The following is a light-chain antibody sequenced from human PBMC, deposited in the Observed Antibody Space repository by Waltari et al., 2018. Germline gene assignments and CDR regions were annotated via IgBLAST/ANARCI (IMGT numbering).Light chain of an antibody. CDR3: QQTYIVPIT. CDR2: GAS. Sequence: DIRMTQSPSSLSASVGDSVTIACRASQSIDNFLVWYQQRPGKAPELLIHGASTLHSGVPSRFSGGGSGTEFTLTITTLKSEDFATYHCQQTYIVPITFGQGTRLDIK. V-gene: IGKV1-39*01. J-gene: IGKJ5*01. CDR1: QSIDNF.